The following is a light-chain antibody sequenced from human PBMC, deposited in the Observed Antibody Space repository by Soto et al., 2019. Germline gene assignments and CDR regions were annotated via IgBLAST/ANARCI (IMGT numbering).Light chain of an antibody. CDR1: NDIARW. J-gene: IGKJ5*01. V-gene: IGKV1-12*01. Sequence: DIQMTQAPSSVSAFLVDRVAITVRASNDIARWLAWYQQKPGQAPRLLIYGASGRATGIPDRFSGSGSGTDFTLTITSLQPEDFATYYCQQSYGTPITFGQGTRLET. CDR3: QQSYGTPIT. CDR2: GAS.